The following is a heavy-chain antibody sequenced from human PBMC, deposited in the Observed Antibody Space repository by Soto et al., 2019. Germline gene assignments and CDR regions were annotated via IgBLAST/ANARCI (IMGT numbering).Heavy chain of an antibody. D-gene: IGHD3-22*01. Sequence: SETLSLTCTVSRGSISSSRYYWGWIRQPPGKGLEWIGSLYYSGSTYYNPSLKSRVTISVDTSKEEFSLKLISVTAADTAVYYCARSYNDGSGRYFWGQGTLVTVSS. CDR3: ARSYNDGSGRYF. CDR2: LYYSGST. V-gene: IGHV4-39*01. CDR1: RGSISSSRYY. J-gene: IGHJ4*01.